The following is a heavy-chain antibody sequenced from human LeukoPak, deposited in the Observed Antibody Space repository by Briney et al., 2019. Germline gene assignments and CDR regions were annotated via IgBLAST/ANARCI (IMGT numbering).Heavy chain of an antibody. Sequence: PSETLSLTCTVSGGSISSYYWSWIRQPPGKGLEWIGYIYYSGSTNYNPSLKSRVTISVDTSKNQFSLKLSSVTAADTAVYYCARHYSSSWLRFDPWGQGTLVTVSS. V-gene: IGHV4-59*08. CDR3: ARHYSSSWLRFDP. CDR1: GGSISSYY. D-gene: IGHD6-13*01. J-gene: IGHJ5*02. CDR2: IYYSGST.